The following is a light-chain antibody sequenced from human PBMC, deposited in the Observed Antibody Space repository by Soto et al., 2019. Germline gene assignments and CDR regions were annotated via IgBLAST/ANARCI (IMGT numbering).Light chain of an antibody. CDR2: GAS. J-gene: IGKJ4*01. Sequence: EIVMTQSPGTLSVSPGERVTLSCRGSQSVSSSLAWYQQKPGQAPRLLIYGASTRAPGVPARFSGSRSGTDFTFTISSLQSEDFAVYYCQQHNGWPLTFGGGTKVEIK. CDR1: QSVSSS. V-gene: IGKV3-15*01. CDR3: QQHNGWPLT.